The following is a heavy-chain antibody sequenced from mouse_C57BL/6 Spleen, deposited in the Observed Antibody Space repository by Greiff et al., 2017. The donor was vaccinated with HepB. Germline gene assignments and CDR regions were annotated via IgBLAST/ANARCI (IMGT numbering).Heavy chain of an antibody. CDR3: ARSPYYYGSTDWYFDV. CDR1: GYSITSYY. D-gene: IGHD1-1*01. Sequence: EVQLQESGPGLAKPSQTLSLTCSVTGYSITSYYWNWIRKFPGNKLEYMGYISYSGSTYYNPSLKSRISITRDTSKNQYYLQLNAVTTEDTATYYCARSPYYYGSTDWYFDVWGTGTTVTVSS. J-gene: IGHJ1*03. CDR2: ISYSGST. V-gene: IGHV3-8*01.